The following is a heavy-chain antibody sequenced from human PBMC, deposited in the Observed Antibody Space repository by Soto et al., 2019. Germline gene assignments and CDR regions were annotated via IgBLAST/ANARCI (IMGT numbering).Heavy chain of an antibody. D-gene: IGHD3-22*01. CDR1: GFTFRSFA. CDR3: ARGWGYFDSSGFPYLYAMDV. Sequence: GGSLRLSCSASGFTFRSFAMHWVRQAPGKGLEWVANIKEDGSEKYYVDSVEGRFTISRDNAKNSLYLQMTSLRAEDTALYYCARGWGYFDSSGFPYLYAMDVWGQGTTVTVSS. J-gene: IGHJ6*02. V-gene: IGHV3-7*01. CDR2: IKEDGSEK.